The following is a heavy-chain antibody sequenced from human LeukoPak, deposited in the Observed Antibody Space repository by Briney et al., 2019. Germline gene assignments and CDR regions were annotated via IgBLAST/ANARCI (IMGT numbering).Heavy chain of an antibody. CDR3: ARSYYYGSGSYYKPTEFDY. Sequence: ASVKVSFKASGYTFTSYGISWVRQAPGQGLEWMGWISAYNGNTNYAQKLQGRVTMTTDTSTSTAYMELRSLRSDDTAVYYCARSYYYGSGSYYKPTEFDYWGQGTLVTVSS. CDR2: ISAYNGNT. J-gene: IGHJ4*02. V-gene: IGHV1-18*01. D-gene: IGHD3-10*01. CDR1: GYTFTSYG.